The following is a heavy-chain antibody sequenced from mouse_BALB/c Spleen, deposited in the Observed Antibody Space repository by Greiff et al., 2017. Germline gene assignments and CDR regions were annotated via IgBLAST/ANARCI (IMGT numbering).Heavy chain of an antibody. D-gene: IGHD2-2*01. CDR2: IDPETGGT. Sequence: QVQLKQPGAELVRPGVSVKLSCKASGYTFTSYWMHWVKQTPVHGLEWIGAIDPETGGTAYNQKFKGKATLTADKSSSTAYMELRSLTSEDSAVYYCTRSGGYDRGAWFAYWGQGTLVTVSA. V-gene: IGHV1-15*01. CDR1: GYTFTSYW. J-gene: IGHJ3*01. CDR3: TRSGGYDRGAWFAY.